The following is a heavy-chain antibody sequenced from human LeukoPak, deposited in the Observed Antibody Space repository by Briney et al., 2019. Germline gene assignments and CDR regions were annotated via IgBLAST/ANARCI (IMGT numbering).Heavy chain of an antibody. CDR1: GGSISSGGYY. J-gene: IGHJ3*02. Sequence: SETLSLTCTVSGGSISSGGYYWSWIRQHPGKGLEWIGHIYYSGSTYYNPSLKSRVTISVDTSKNQFSLKLSSVTAADTAVYYCARATYYYDSSGYYPGAFDIWGQGTMVTVSS. V-gene: IGHV4-31*03. CDR3: ARATYYYDSSGYYPGAFDI. D-gene: IGHD3-22*01. CDR2: IYYSGST.